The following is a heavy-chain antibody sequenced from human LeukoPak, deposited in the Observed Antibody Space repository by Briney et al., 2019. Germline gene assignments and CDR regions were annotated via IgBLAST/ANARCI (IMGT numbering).Heavy chain of an antibody. CDR1: GFTVSSNY. Sequence: GGSLRLSCAASGFTVSSNYMSWVRQAPGKGLEWASVIYSGGDTYYVDSVKGRFTISRDNSKNTLYLQMDSLRAEDTAVYYCARGWFGDYWGQGTLVTVSS. J-gene: IGHJ4*02. D-gene: IGHD3-10*01. CDR2: IYSGGDT. CDR3: ARGWFGDY. V-gene: IGHV3-53*01.